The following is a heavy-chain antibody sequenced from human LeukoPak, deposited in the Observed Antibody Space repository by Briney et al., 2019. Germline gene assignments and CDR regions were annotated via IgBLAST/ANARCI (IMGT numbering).Heavy chain of an antibody. CDR1: GYTFTGYY. V-gene: IGHV1-2*02. CDR3: SRLSSGDYGYLAFDI. CDR2: INPNSGGT. J-gene: IGHJ3*02. Sequence: ASVKVSCKASGYTFTGYYTHWVRQAPGQGLEWMGWINPNSGGTNYAQKFQGRVTMTRNTSISTACMELSRLRSDDTAVYYWSRLSSGDYGYLAFDIXXQGKMVTVXS. D-gene: IGHD4-17*01.